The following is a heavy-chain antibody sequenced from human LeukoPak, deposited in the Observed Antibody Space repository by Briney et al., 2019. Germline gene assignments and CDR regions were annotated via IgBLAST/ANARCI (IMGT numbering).Heavy chain of an antibody. CDR1: GGSIGTYY. V-gene: IGHV4-4*09. CDR3: AGRAYGDRAFDY. Sequence: SETLSLTCTVSGGSIGTYYWSWIRQPPGKGLDWIGYIYSSGGTNYNPSLKSRVTISVDTSKNQFSLKLSSVTAADTAVYYCAGRAYGDRAFDYWGQGTLATVSS. CDR2: IYSSGGT. D-gene: IGHD4-17*01. J-gene: IGHJ4*02.